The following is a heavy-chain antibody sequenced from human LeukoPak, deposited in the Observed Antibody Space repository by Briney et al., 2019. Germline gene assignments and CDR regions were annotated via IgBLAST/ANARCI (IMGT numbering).Heavy chain of an antibody. Sequence: SETLSLTCTVSGGSISSYYWSWIRRPPGKGLEWIGYIYYSGSTNYNPSLKSRVTISVDTSKNQFSLKLSSVTAADTAVYYCARYRSNYGMGVWGLGTTVTVSS. CDR2: IYYSGST. J-gene: IGHJ6*02. CDR1: GGSISSYY. CDR3: ARYRSNYGMGV. V-gene: IGHV4-59*08. D-gene: IGHD6-19*01.